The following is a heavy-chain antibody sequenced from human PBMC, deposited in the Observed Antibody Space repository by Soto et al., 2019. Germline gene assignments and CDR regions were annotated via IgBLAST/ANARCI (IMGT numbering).Heavy chain of an antibody. J-gene: IGHJ4*02. Sequence: QVQLVQSGAEVKQPGASVRLSCKTSGYIFTNFALHWVRQAPGQRPEWMGWITTGNGNTKYSQNFQGRVTITRDTSATTAYMELSSLTSEDTAVYYCARGWGGVXPAGTRLDFWGQGTLVTVSS. CDR2: ITTGNGNT. D-gene: IGHD6-13*01. CDR1: GYIFTNFA. CDR3: ARGWGGVXPAGTRLDF. V-gene: IGHV1-3*04.